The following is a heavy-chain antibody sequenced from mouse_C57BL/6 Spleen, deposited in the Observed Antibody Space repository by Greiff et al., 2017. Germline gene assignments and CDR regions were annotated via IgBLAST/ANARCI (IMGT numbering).Heavy chain of an antibody. Sequence: EVQLQQSGPELVKPGASVKISCKASGYTFTDYYMNWVKQSHGKSLEWIGDINPNNGGTSYNQKFKGKATLTVDKSSSTAYMELRSLTSEDSAVYYCARSNFLFAFAYWGQGTLVTVSA. J-gene: IGHJ3*01. V-gene: IGHV1-26*01. CDR3: ARSNFLFAFAY. CDR2: INPNNGGT. CDR1: GYTFTDYY.